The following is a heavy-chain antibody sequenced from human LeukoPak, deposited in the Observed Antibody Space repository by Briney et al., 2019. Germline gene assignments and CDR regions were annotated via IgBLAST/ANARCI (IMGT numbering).Heavy chain of an antibody. Sequence: PSETLSLTCTVSGGSVSSGSYYWSWIRQPPGKGLEWIGYIYYSGSTNYNPSHKSRVTISVDTSKNQFSLKLSSVTAADTAVYYCASFLSSRGPYDFWSGYYPTLDYWGQGTLVTVSS. D-gene: IGHD3-3*01. CDR3: ASFLSSRGPYDFWSGYYPTLDY. V-gene: IGHV4-61*01. CDR1: GGSVSSGSYY. CDR2: IYYSGST. J-gene: IGHJ4*02.